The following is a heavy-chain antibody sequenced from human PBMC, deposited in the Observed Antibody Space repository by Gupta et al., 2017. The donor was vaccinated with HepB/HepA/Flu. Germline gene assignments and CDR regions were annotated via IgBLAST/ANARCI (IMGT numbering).Heavy chain of an antibody. D-gene: IGHD3-3*01. V-gene: IGHV3-23*01. CDR1: GFTFSSYA. J-gene: IGHJ3*02. CDR2: ISGSGGST. CDR3: AKISQVWSGYYIPAADDAFDI. Sequence: EVQLLESGGGLVQPGGSLRLSCAASGFTFSSYAMSWVRQAPGKGLEWVSAISGSGGSTYYADSVKGRFTISRDNSKNTLYLQMNSLRAEDTAVYYCAKISQVWSGYYIPAADDAFDIWGQGTMVTVSS.